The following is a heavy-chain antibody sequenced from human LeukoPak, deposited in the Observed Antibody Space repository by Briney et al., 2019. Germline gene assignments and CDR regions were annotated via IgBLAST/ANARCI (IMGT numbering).Heavy chain of an antibody. J-gene: IGHJ4*02. Sequence: GGSLRLSCAASGFTFHDYAMHWVRQAPGKGLEWVSGISWNSGSTGYADSVKGRFTISRDNAKNSLYLQMNSLRTEDTALYYCAKDGFGGLGYFDYWGQGTLVTVSS. CDR3: AKDGFGGLGYFDY. CDR1: GFTFHDYA. D-gene: IGHD2-15*01. CDR2: ISWNSGST. V-gene: IGHV3-9*01.